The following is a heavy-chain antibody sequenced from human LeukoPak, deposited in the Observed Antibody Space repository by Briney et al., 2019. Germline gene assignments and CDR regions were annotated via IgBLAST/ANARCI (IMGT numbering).Heavy chain of an antibody. V-gene: IGHV3-7*01. CDR3: PRGPLQYCSGTSCYFDP. CDR1: GFTFSSYW. D-gene: IGHD2-2*01. CDR2: IKQDGSEK. Sequence: GGSLRLSCVASGFTFSSYWLSWVRQTPGKGLEWVANIKQDGSEKYYVDSVKGRFTISRDNAENSLYLQMNSLRAEDTAVYFCPRGPLQYCSGTSCYFDPWGQGTLVTVSS. J-gene: IGHJ5*02.